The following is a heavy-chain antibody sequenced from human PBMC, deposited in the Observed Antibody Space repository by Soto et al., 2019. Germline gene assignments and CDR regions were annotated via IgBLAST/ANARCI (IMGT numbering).Heavy chain of an antibody. J-gene: IGHJ5*02. CDR1: GYTFTSYG. V-gene: IGHV1-18*04. CDR2: ISAYNGNT. D-gene: IGHD1-26*01. CDR3: ARALYSGSYTNWFDP. Sequence: GASVKVSCKASGYTFTSYGICWVGQAPGQGLEWMGWISAYNGNTNYAQKLQGRVTMTTDTSTSTAYMELRSLRSDDTAVYYCARALYSGSYTNWFDPWGQGTPVTVSS.